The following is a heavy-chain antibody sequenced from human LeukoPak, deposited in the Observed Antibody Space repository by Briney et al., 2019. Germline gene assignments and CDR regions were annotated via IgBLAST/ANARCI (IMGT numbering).Heavy chain of an antibody. J-gene: IGHJ4*02. CDR1: RFTFSSYW. CDR3: ARGPTRANSSDF. V-gene: IGHV3-7*04. CDR2: IKQDGSEK. D-gene: IGHD2/OR15-2a*01. Sequence: GGSLRLSCVVSRFTFSSYWMTWVRQAPGKGLEWVANIKQDGSEKYYVDSVKGRFTISRDNAKNSLYLQMNSLRAEDTAVYYCARGPTRANSSDFWGQGTLVTVSS.